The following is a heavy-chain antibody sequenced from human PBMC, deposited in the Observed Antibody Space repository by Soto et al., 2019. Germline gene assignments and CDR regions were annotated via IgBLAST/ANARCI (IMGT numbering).Heavy chain of an antibody. D-gene: IGHD5-12*01. CDR3: ERGRLAVDMGSYGMDV. CDR2: IIPIFGTA. Sequence: QVQLVQSGAEVKKPGSSVKVSCKASGGTFSSYAISWVRQAPGQGLEWMGGIIPIFGTANYAQKFQGRVTITADESTSTAYMELSSLRSEDTAVYYCERGRLAVDMGSYGMDVWGQGTTVTVSS. CDR1: GGTFSSYA. V-gene: IGHV1-69*01. J-gene: IGHJ6*02.